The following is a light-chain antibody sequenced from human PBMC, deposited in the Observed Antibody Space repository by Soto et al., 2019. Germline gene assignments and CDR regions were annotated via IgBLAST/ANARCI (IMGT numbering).Light chain of an antibody. Sequence: EIVMTQSPATLSVSPGERATLSCRASQSISSNLAWYHQKPGQAPRLLMFRTSSRATGFPARFSGSGSGTEFNLTISSLQSEDSAVYYCQQYNTWPAEITFGQGTRLEIK. V-gene: IGKV3-15*01. CDR1: QSISSN. CDR3: QQYNTWPAEIT. J-gene: IGKJ5*01. CDR2: RTS.